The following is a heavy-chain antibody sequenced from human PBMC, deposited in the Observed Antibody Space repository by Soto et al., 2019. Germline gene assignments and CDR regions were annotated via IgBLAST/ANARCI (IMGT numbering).Heavy chain of an antibody. J-gene: IGHJ3*02. CDR3: ARDSDVVSAFDI. CDR1: GGSISSYY. D-gene: IGHD3-22*01. CDR2: IYYSGST. Sequence: SSETLSLTCTVSGGSISSYYWSWIRQPPGKGLEWIGYIYYSGSTNYNPSLKSRVTISVDTSKNQFSLKLSSVTAADTAVYYCARDSDVVSAFDIWGQGTMVTVSS. V-gene: IGHV4-59*01.